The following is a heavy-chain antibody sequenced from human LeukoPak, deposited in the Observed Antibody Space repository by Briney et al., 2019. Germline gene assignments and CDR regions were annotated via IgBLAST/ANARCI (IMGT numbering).Heavy chain of an antibody. V-gene: IGHV1-18*01. CDR2: ISTNNGHT. CDR1: GYTFTNYG. Sequence: ASVKVSCKASGYTFTNYGLIWVRQAPGQGLEWLGWISTNNGHTKYTQKLQGRVTMTTDTSTSTAYMELRSLRSADTAVYYCARDNSVRDEAWWFNPWGQGTLVTVSS. D-gene: IGHD5-24*01. J-gene: IGHJ5*02. CDR3: ARDNSVRDEAWWFNP.